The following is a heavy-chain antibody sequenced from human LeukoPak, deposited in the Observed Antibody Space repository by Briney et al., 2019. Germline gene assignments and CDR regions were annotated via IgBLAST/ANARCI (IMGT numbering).Heavy chain of an antibody. Sequence: GGSLRLSCAASGFTFSSYSMNWVRQAPGKGPEWVSYISSSLSVIYYADSVKGRFTISRDNAKNSRFLQMNNLRDEDTAVYYCTRDQYSGHWYYAFDIWGQGTRVTVSS. V-gene: IGHV3-48*02. CDR2: ISSSLSVI. D-gene: IGHD6-19*01. J-gene: IGHJ3*02. CDR3: TRDQYSGHWYYAFDI. CDR1: GFTFSSYS.